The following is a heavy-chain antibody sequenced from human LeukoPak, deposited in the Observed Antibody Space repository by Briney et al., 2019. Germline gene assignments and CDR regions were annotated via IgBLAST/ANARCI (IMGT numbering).Heavy chain of an antibody. J-gene: IGHJ5*02. D-gene: IGHD3-22*01. CDR1: GDSISSYY. CDR3: ARLYYDSSRYPNWFDP. V-gene: IGHV4-59*08. Sequence: SETLSLTCTVSGDSISSYYWSWIRQPPGKGLEWIGYIYYNGSTNYNPSLKSRVTISVDTSKNQFSLKLSSVTAADTAVYYCARLYYDSSRYPNWFDPWGQGTLVTVSP. CDR2: IYYNGST.